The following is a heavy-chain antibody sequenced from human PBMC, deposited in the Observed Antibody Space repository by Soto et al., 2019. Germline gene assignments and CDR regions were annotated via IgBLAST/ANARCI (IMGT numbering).Heavy chain of an antibody. D-gene: IGHD3-10*01. V-gene: IGHV3-23*01. J-gene: IGHJ4*02. CDR3: AKDDLGYYFHY. CDR2: ISTSGINT. CDR1: GFTFSSYA. Sequence: PGGSLRLSCAASGFTFSSYAMSWVRQAPGKGLEWVSGISTSGINTHYADSVKGRFTISRDNSKNTVYLQMNSLRAEDTAIYYCAKDDLGYYFHYWGQGTLVTISS.